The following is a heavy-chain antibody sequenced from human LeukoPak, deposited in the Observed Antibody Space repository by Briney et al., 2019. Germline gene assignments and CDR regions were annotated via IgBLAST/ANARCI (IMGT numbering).Heavy chain of an antibody. J-gene: IGHJ4*02. V-gene: IGHV3-48*04. CDR2: ISWNSGSI. D-gene: IGHD2-15*01. CDR3: ARERSGGGKEDDY. CDR1: GFTFSSNS. Sequence: GGSLRLSCAASGFTFSSNSMNWVRQAPGKGLEWVSGISWNSGSIGYADSVKGRFTISRDNAKNSLYLQMNSLRAEDTAVYYCARERSGGGKEDDYWGQGTLVTVSS.